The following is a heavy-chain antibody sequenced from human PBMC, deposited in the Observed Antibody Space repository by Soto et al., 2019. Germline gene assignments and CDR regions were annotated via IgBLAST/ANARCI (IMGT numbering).Heavy chain of an antibody. CDR1: GYTFTSYY. D-gene: IGHD1-1*01. CDR2: INPSGGST. Sequence: QVQLVQSGAEVKKPGASVKVSCKASGYTFTSYYMHWVRQAPGQGLEWMGIINPSGGSTSYAQKFQGRATMNRDTSTSTVYMELRSLRSEDTAVYYCAGATATGTPACDYWGQGTLVTVSS. J-gene: IGHJ4*02. CDR3: AGATATGTPACDY. V-gene: IGHV1-46*01.